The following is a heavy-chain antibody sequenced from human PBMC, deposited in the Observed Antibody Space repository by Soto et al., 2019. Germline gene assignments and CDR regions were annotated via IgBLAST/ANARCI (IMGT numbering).Heavy chain of an antibody. J-gene: IGHJ3*02. CDR1: GGSISSGDYY. V-gene: IGHV4-30-4*01. CDR3: ARDRREDAFDI. CDR2: IYYSGST. Sequence: SETLSLTCTVSGGSISSGDYYWSWIRQHPGKGLEWIGYIYYSGSTYYNPSLKSRVTISVDTSKNQFSLKLSSVTAADTAVYYCARDRREDAFDIWGQGTMVTVSS.